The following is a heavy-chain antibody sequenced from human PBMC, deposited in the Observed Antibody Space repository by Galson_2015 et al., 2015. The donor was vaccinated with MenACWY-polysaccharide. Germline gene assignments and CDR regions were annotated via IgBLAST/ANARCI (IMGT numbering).Heavy chain of an antibody. J-gene: IGHJ3*02. V-gene: IGHV1-69*11. CDR1: GGSFSIFS. CDR2: IIPGLDRP. CDR3: AGLRGEAPAQTGALDI. D-gene: IGHD3-16*01. Sequence: SVKVSCKAFGGSFSIFSFNWVRQAPGQGLEWMGRIIPGLDRPNYAQTFQGRATITADGSTGTAYMELSSLQSEDTAVYYCAGLRGEAPAQTGALDIWGQGAVVIVSS.